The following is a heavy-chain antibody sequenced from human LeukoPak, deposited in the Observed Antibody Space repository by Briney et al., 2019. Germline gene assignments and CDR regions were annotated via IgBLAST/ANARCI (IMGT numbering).Heavy chain of an antibody. D-gene: IGHD1-1*01. CDR3: ARVAKERVGGVYYFDY. Sequence: GGSLRLSCAASGFTFSDYDMHWVRQATGKGLEWVSAIGTAGDTYYTGSVKGRFTISRENAKNTLYLQMNSLRAGDTAVYYCARVAKERVGGVYYFDYWGQGTLVTVSS. V-gene: IGHV3-13*01. J-gene: IGHJ4*02. CDR1: GFTFSDYD. CDR2: IGTAGDT.